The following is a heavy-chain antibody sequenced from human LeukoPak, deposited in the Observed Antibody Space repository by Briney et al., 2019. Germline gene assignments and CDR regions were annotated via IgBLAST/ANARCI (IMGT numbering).Heavy chain of an antibody. Sequence: GRSLRLSCAASGFTFSSYGMHWVRQAPGKGLEWVAAIWYDGSNKYYADSVKGRFTISRDNSKNTLYLQMNSLRAEDTAVYYCARDELAVAKKGFLDSWGQGTLVTVSS. CDR3: ARDELAVAKKGFLDS. V-gene: IGHV3-33*01. J-gene: IGHJ4*02. D-gene: IGHD6-19*01. CDR1: GFTFSSYG. CDR2: IWYDGSNK.